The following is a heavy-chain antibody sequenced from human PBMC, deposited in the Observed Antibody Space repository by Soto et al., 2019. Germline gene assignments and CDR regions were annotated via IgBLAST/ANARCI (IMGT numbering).Heavy chain of an antibody. J-gene: IGHJ5*02. Sequence: PPGKGLEWIGYIYYSGSTNYNPSLKSRVTISVDTSKNQFSLKLSSVTAADTAVYYCAALAAAEYNWFDPWGQGTLVTVSS. D-gene: IGHD6-13*01. CDR2: IYYSGST. V-gene: IGHV4-59*08. CDR3: AALAAAEYNWFDP.